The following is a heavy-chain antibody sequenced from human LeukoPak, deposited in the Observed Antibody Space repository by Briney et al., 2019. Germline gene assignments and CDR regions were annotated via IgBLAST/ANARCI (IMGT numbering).Heavy chain of an antibody. V-gene: IGHV3-53*01. CDR3: AREAQYSGSFVFDY. J-gene: IGHJ4*02. CDR1: GFTVSSNY. CDR2: IYSGGST. D-gene: IGHD1-26*01. Sequence: GGSLRHSCAASGFTVSSNYMSGVRQPPAKGLEWVSVIYSGGSTYYADSVKGRFTISRDNSKNTLYLQRNSLRAEDTAVYYCAREAQYSGSFVFDYWGQGTLVTVSS.